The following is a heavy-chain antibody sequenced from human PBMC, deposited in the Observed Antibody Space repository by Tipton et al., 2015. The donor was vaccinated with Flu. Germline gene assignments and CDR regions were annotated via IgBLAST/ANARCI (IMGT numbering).Heavy chain of an antibody. J-gene: IGHJ6*03. CDR2: ISAYNGNT. CDR1: GYTFTSYG. V-gene: IGHV1-18*04. Sequence: QLVQSGAEVKKPGASVKVSCKASGYTFTSYGISWVRQAPGQGLEWMGWISAYNGNTNYAQKLQGRVTMTTDTSTSTAYMELRSWRSDDTPVYYCARTIFGVPYYSMDVWGKGTTAPVSS. D-gene: IGHD3-3*01. CDR3: ARTIFGVPYYSMDV.